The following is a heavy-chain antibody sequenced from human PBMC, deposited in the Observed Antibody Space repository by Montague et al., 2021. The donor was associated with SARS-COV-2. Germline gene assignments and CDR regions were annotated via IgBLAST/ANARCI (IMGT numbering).Heavy chain of an antibody. CDR1: GGSISSGDYY. J-gene: IGHJ6*02. D-gene: IGHD6-19*01. V-gene: IGHV4-31*03. CDR2: IYYSGST. CDR3: ARESSGCFFRRCSRYGMDV. Sequence: TLSLTCTVSGGSISSGDYYWSWIRQHPGKGLEWIGYIYYSGSTXYNPSLKSRVTISVDTSKNQFSLKLSSVTAADTAVYYCARESSGCFFRRCSRYGMDVWGRGTTVTVSS.